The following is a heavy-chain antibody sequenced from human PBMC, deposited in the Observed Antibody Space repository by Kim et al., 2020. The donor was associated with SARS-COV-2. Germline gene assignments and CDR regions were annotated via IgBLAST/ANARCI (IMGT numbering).Heavy chain of an antibody. V-gene: IGHV3-9*01. Sequence: SLRLSCAASGFTFDDYAMHWVRQAPGKGLEWVSGISWSSGSIGYADSVKGRFTISRDNAKNSLYLQMNSLRAEDTALYYCAKGEWAVPPNWFDPWGQGTLVTVSS. D-gene: IGHD3-16*01. CDR3: AKGEWAVPPNWFDP. CDR2: ISWSSGSI. CDR1: GFTFDDYA. J-gene: IGHJ5*02.